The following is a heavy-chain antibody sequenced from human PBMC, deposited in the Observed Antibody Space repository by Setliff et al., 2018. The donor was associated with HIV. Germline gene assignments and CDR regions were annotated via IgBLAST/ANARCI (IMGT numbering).Heavy chain of an antibody. CDR3: ARCGGFGGDCYYAFDI. CDR2: VYTTGGT. V-gene: IGHV4-61*09. D-gene: IGHD2-21*02. CDR1: GGSISSGIYY. Sequence: PSETLSLTCTVSGGSISSGIYYWIWIRQPAGKGLEWIGHVYTTGGTNYNPSLESRLTISVDTSRNQFSLRLSSVTAADTAVYYCARCGGFGGDCYYAFDIWGQGTMVTVSS. J-gene: IGHJ3*02.